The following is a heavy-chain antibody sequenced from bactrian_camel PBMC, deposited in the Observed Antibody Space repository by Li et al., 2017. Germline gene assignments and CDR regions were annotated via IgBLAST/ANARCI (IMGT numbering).Heavy chain of an antibody. J-gene: IGHJ4*01. CDR1: GYTSSGDC. D-gene: IGHD6*01. Sequence: HVQLVESGGGSVEAGGSLTLSCSVSGYTSSGDCMAWFRQVPGNEREGVARIWLGGRSTAYADSGKGRFTISRDNAKNTLDLQLNNLEPEDTAMYYCAASFWPMVPCLASTVVRGNVSPGQGTQVTVS. V-gene: IGHV3S1*01. CDR2: IWLGGRST.